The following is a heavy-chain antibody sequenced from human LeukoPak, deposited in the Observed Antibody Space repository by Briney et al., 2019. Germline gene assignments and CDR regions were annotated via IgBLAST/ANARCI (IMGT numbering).Heavy chain of an antibody. D-gene: IGHD3-9*01. CDR3: AAGSRVGYDILTASYYFDY. J-gene: IGHJ4*02. CDR2: FDPEDGET. V-gene: IGHV1-24*01. CDR1: GYTLTELS. Sequence: ASVKVSCKVSGYTLTELSMHWVRQAPGKGLEWMGGFDPEDGETIYAQKFQGRVTMTEDTSTDTAYMELSSLRSEDTAVYYCAAGSRVGYDILTASYYFDYWGQGTLVTVSS.